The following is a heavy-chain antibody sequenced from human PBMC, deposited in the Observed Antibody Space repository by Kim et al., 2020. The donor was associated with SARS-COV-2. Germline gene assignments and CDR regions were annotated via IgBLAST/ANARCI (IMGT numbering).Heavy chain of an antibody. V-gene: IGHV1-2*04. CDR2: GT. J-gene: IGHJ4*02. Sequence: GTNYAQKFQGWVTMTRDTSISTAYMELSRLRSDDTAVYYCARGAEQWPDYWGQGTLVTVSS. CDR3: ARGAEQWPDY. D-gene: IGHD6-19*01.